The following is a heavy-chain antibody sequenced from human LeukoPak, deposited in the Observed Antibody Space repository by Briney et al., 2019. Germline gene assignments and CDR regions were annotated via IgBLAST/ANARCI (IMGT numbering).Heavy chain of an antibody. CDR2: ISSSGSTK. J-gene: IGHJ4*02. CDR3: ARDQDTAMALLDY. D-gene: IGHD5-18*01. Sequence: GGSLRLSCAASGFTFSDYYMSWIRQAPGKGLEWVSYISSSGSTKYYADSVKGRFTISRDNSKNTLYPQMNSLRAEDTAVYYCARDQDTAMALLDYWGQGTLVTVSS. V-gene: IGHV3-11*04. CDR1: GFTFSDYY.